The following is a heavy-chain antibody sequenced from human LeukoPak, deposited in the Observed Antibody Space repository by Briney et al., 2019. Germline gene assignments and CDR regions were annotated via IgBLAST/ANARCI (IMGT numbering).Heavy chain of an antibody. J-gene: IGHJ6*02. CDR1: GFAFNTYA. CDR2: ISPASNTI. CDR3: ARDQGAYYYDSSGAHYYYGMDV. V-gene: IGHV3-48*01. D-gene: IGHD3-22*01. Sequence: GGSLRLSCITSGFAFNTYAMHWVRQAPGKGLEWISYISPASNTIYYADSVKGRFTISRDNSKNTLYLQMNSLRAEDTAVYYCARDQGAYYYDSSGAHYYYGMDVWGQGTTVTVS.